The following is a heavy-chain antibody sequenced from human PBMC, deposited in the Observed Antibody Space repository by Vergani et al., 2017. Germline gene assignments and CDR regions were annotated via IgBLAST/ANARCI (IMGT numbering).Heavy chain of an antibody. D-gene: IGHD5-18*01. J-gene: IGHJ4*02. V-gene: IGHV4-39*01. CDR3: ARRGASYGYFDH. CDR1: GGSISSSSYY. CDR2: IYFIGST. Sequence: QLQLQESGPGLVKPSETLSLTCTVSGGSISSSSYYWGWIRQPPGKGLEGIGSIYFIGSTYYNPSLKSRVTISVDTSKNQLSLKLSSVTAADTAVYYCARRGASYGYFDHWGQGTQVTVSS.